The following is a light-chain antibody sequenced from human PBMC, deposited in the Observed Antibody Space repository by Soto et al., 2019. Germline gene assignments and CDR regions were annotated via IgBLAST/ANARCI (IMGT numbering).Light chain of an antibody. J-gene: IGKJ2*01. CDR2: GAS. CDR1: QSISSY. CDR3: QQSYSIPHT. Sequence: DIQMTQSPSSLSASVGDRVTITCRASQSISSYLNWYQQKPGEAPKLLIYGASSLQSGIPSRFSGSGSGTDFTLTISSLQPEDSVAYYCQQSYSIPHTFGQGTKLAIK. V-gene: IGKV1-39*01.